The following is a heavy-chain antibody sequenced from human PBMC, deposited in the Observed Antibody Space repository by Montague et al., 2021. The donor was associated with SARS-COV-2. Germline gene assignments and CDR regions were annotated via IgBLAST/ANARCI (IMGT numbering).Heavy chain of an antibody. CDR3: GRQGSSSSWYGGYYYGMDV. D-gene: IGHD6-13*01. Sequence: SETLSLTCTVSGGSISSSSYYWGWIRQPPGKGLEWIGSIYYSGSTYYNPSLKSRATISVDTSKNQFSLKLSSVTAADTAVYYCGRQGSSSSWYGGYYYGMDVWGQGTTVTVSS. V-gene: IGHV4-39*01. J-gene: IGHJ6*02. CDR1: GGSISSSSYY. CDR2: IYYSGST.